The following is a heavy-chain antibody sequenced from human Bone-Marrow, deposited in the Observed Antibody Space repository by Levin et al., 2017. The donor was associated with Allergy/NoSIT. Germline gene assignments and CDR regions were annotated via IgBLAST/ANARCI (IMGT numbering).Heavy chain of an antibody. Sequence: ASVKVSCKASGYTFTSYYMHWVRQAPGQGLEWMGIINPSGGSTSYAQKFQGRVTMTRDTSTSTVYMELSSLRSEDTAVYYCARDSPSILTGYEENDAFDIWGQGTMVTVSS. D-gene: IGHD3-9*01. CDR3: ARDSPSILTGYEENDAFDI. J-gene: IGHJ3*02. CDR2: INPSGGST. CDR1: GYTFTSYY. V-gene: IGHV1-46*03.